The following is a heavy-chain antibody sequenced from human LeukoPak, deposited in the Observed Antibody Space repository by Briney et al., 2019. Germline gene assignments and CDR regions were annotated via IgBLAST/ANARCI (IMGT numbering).Heavy chain of an antibody. D-gene: IGHD3-10*01. CDR2: IYYSGST. J-gene: IGHJ4*02. CDR3: ARDQGVRGVQY. V-gene: IGHV4-59*01. CDR1: GGSISSDY. Sequence: SETLSLTCTVSGGSISSDYWGWTRQPPGKGLEWTGYIYYSGSTNYNPSLKSRVTISVDTSKNQFPLRLSSVTAADTAVYYCARDQGVRGVQYWGQGTLVTVSS.